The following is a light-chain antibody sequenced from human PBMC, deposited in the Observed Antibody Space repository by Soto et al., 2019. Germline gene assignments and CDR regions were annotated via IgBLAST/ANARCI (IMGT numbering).Light chain of an antibody. V-gene: IGKV1-39*01. J-gene: IGKJ1*01. CDR3: QQSYSTPRT. CDR2: AAS. Sequence: DIQMTQSPSSLSASVGDRVTITCRASQSISSYLNWYQQKPGKAPKLLIYAASSLQSGVPSRFSGSGSGTDFTLTIGSLQPEDFATYYCQQSYSTPRTFGQGTKV. CDR1: QSISSY.